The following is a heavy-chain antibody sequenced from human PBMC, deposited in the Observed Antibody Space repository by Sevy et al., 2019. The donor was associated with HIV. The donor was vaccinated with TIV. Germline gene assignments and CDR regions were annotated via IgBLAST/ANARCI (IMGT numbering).Heavy chain of an antibody. CDR2: INPNSGGT. CDR1: GYTFTGYY. CDR3: ARALSYYYDSSGYYCGYYFDY. V-gene: IGHV1-2*04. J-gene: IGHJ4*02. D-gene: IGHD3-22*01. Sequence: ASVKVSCKASGYTFTGYYMHWVRQAPGQGLEWMGWINPNSGGTNYAQKFQGWVTMTRDTSISTAYMELSRLRSDDTAVYYCARALSYYYDSSGYYCGYYFDYWGQGTLVTVSS.